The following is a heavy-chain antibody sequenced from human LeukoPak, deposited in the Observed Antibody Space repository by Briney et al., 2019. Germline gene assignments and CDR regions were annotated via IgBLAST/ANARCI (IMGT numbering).Heavy chain of an antibody. CDR2: IYYSGST. J-gene: IGHJ4*02. D-gene: IGHD6-19*01. Sequence: SETLSLTCTVSGGSISSGGYYWSWIRQHPGKGLEWIGYIYYSGSTYYNPSLKSRVTISVDTSKNQFSLKLSSVTAADTAVYYCARGRAVAGTLFVGCYFDYWGQGTLVTVSS. CDR1: GGSISSGGYY. V-gene: IGHV4-31*03. CDR3: ARGRAVAGTLFVGCYFDY.